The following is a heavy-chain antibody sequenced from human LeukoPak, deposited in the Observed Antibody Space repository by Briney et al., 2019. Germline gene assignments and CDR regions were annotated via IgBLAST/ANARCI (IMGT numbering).Heavy chain of an antibody. CDR3: ARGYCSLGSGYSNDYYYLDV. D-gene: IGHD2-15*01. CDR1: GFTVSSYY. V-gene: IGHV3-53*01. J-gene: IGHJ6*03. CDR2: IYSGGTT. Sequence: PGGSLRLSCAASGFTVSSYYMSWLRQAPGKWLEWVSIIYSGGTTYYTDSVKGRFTISRGISENTVYLQMNILRVEDAAVYYCARGYCSLGSGYSNDYYYLDVWVKGTTVTVSS.